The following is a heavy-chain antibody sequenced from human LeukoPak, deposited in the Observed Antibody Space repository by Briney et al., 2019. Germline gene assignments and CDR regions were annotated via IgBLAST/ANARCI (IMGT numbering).Heavy chain of an antibody. CDR3: ASSSSVRGRFDY. V-gene: IGHV4-34*01. CDR2: INHSGST. CDR1: GGSFSGYY. J-gene: IGHJ4*02. D-gene: IGHD6-6*01. Sequence: PSETLSLTCAVYGGSFSGYYWSWIRQPPGKGLEWIGEINHSGSTNYNPSLKSRVTISVDTSKNQFSLKLSSVTAADTAVYYCASSSSVRGRFDYWGQGTLVTVSS.